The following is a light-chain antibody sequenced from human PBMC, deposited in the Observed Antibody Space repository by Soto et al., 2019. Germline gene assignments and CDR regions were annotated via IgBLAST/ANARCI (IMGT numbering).Light chain of an antibody. Sequence: SYELTQPPSVSVSPGQTASITCSGDKLGDKYVCWYQQKPGQSPVLVIYQDTKRPSGIPERFSGSNSGNTATLTVSGTQAVDEADYYCQAWDSSTVVFGGGTKLTVL. J-gene: IGLJ2*01. CDR1: KLGDKY. CDR3: QAWDSSTVV. V-gene: IGLV3-1*01. CDR2: QDT.